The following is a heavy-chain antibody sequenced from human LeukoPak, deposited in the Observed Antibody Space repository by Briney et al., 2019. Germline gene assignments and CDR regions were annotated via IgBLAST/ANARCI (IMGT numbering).Heavy chain of an antibody. V-gene: IGHV3-30*18. CDR2: ISYDGSNK. CDR1: GFTFSSYG. D-gene: IGHD6-19*01. J-gene: IGHJ6*02. Sequence: GGSLRLSCAASGFTFSSYGMHWVRQAPGKGLEWVAVISYDGSNKYCADSVKGRFTISRDSSKNTLYLQMNSLRAEDTAVYYCAKDGLYSSGWYSLGYYYYYGMDVWGQGTTVTVSS. CDR3: AKDGLYSSGWYSLGYYYYYGMDV.